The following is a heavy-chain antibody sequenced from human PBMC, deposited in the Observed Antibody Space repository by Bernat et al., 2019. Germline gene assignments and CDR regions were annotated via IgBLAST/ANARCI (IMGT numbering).Heavy chain of an antibody. D-gene: IGHD2-2*01. V-gene: IGHV1-8*01. Sequence: QVQLVQSGAEVKKPGASVKVSCKASGYTFTSYDISWVRQATGQGLEWMGWMNPNSGNTGYAQKFQDRVTMTRNNSISTAYMELSSLRSEDTAVYYCARRGKYQLPYPYYYYYYMDVWGKGTTVTVSS. CDR2: MNPNSGNT. CDR3: ARRGKYQLPYPYYYYYYMDV. CDR1: GYTFTSYD. J-gene: IGHJ6*03.